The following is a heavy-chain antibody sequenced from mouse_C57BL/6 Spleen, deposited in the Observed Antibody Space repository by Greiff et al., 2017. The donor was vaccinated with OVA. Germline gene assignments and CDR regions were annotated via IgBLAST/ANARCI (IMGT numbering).Heavy chain of an antibody. CDR3: ARGGYLYAMDY. Sequence: QVQLQQSGAELVKPGASVKISCKASGYNFTDYYINWVKQRPGKGLEWIGKIGSGSGSTYYNEKFNGKATLTADKSSSTPYMQLSSLTSEDSAVYFCARGGYLYAMDYWGQGTSVTVSS. V-gene: IGHV1-77*01. J-gene: IGHJ4*01. D-gene: IGHD2-2*01. CDR2: IGSGSGST. CDR1: GYNFTDYY.